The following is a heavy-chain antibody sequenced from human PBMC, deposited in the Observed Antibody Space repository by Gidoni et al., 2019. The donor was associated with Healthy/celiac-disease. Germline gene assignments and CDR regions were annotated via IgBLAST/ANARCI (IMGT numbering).Heavy chain of an antibody. CDR1: GGAISSYY. Sequence: QVQLQESGPGLVKPSETLSLTCTVAGGAISSYYWSWIRQPPGKGLEWIGYIYYSGSTNYNPSLKSRVTISVDTSKTQFSLKLSSVTAADTAVYYCARQTKKGGYSYVYWGQGTLVTVSS. D-gene: IGHD5-18*01. CDR3: ARQTKKGGYSYVY. CDR2: IYYSGST. V-gene: IGHV4-59*08. J-gene: IGHJ4*02.